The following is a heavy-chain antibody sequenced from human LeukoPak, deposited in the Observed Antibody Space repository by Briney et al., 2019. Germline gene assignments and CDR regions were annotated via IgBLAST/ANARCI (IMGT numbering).Heavy chain of an antibody. CDR3: AKDRTPYSRSGGYYLGAFDI. V-gene: IGHV3-23*01. Sequence: GGSLRLSCAASGLTFSNYAMTWVRLAPGKGLEWVSSLSGSGGGTWYAGSVRGRFTISRDNSKNTLYLQMNSLRAEDTAVYYCAKDRTPYSRSGGYYLGAFDIWGHGTLVTVSS. CDR1: GLTFSNYA. D-gene: IGHD3-10*01. CDR2: LSGSGGGT. J-gene: IGHJ3*02.